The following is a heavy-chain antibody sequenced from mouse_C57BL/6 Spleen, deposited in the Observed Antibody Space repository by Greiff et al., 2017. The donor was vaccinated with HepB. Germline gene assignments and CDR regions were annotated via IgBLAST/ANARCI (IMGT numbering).Heavy chain of an antibody. J-gene: IGHJ4*01. Sequence: VQLKQSGPELVKPGASVKISCKASGYAFSSSWMNWVKQRPGKGLEWIGRIYPGDGDTNYNGKFKGKATLTADKSSSTAYMQLSSLTSEDSAVYFCARSDYHSYAMDYWGQGTSVTVSS. CDR3: ARSDYHSYAMDY. D-gene: IGHD2-4*01. CDR1: GYAFSSSW. V-gene: IGHV1-82*01. CDR2: IYPGDGDT.